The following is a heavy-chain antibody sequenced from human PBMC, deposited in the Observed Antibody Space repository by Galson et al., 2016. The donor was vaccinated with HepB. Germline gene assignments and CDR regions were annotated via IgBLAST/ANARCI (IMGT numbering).Heavy chain of an antibody. CDR2: ISSSSNFI. D-gene: IGHD2-21*02. J-gene: IGHJ4*02. CDR3: ARGSDVTCRGGDCTLDY. Sequence: SLRLSCAASGFDFSSYRMNWVRQAPGKGLDWVATISSSSNFIYYADSVKGRFTISRDNAEDSLDLQMNSLRSEDTAVFYCARGSDVTCRGGDCTLDYWGQGTLVTVSS. V-gene: IGHV3-21*01. CDR1: GFDFSSYR.